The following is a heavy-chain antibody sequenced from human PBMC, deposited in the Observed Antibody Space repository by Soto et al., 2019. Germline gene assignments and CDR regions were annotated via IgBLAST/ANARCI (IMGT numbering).Heavy chain of an antibody. Sequence: ASVKVSCKASGGTFSSYAISWVRQAPGQGLEWMGWISAYNGNTNYAQKLQGRVTMTTDTSTSTAYMELRSLRSDDTAVYYCARVEVPAAIFVRDYWGQGTLVTVSS. CDR3: ARVEVPAAIFVRDY. CDR1: GGTFSSYA. CDR2: ISAYNGNT. J-gene: IGHJ4*02. D-gene: IGHD2-2*01. V-gene: IGHV1-18*01.